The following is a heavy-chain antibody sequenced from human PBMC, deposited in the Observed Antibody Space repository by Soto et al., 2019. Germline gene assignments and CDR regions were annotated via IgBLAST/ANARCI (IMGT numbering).Heavy chain of an antibody. CDR1: GGSVTGGTYY. CDR2: IFYTGST. D-gene: IGHD2-21*02. CDR3: ARGVGNFVVVTYSFDY. Sequence: NPSETLSLTCTVSGGSVTGGTYYWSWIRQPPGKGLEWIGYIFYTGSTNYNPSLKSRVTIAVDTSKNQFSLKLSSVTAADTAVYYCARGVGNFVVVTYSFDYWGQGTLVTVSS. J-gene: IGHJ4*02. V-gene: IGHV4-61*01.